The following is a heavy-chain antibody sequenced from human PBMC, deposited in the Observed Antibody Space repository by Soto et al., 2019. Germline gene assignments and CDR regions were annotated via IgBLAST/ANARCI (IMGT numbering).Heavy chain of an antibody. V-gene: IGHV1-2*04. CDR3: ARSPAGAFYYGMVV. Sequence: GASVKVSCKASGYTFTGYYMHWVRQAPGQGLEWMGWINPNSGGTNYAQKFQGWVTMTRDTSISTAYMELSRLRSDDTAVYYCARSPAGAFYYGMVVWGQGTTVTVSS. CDR1: GYTFTGYY. J-gene: IGHJ6*02. CDR2: INPNSGGT. D-gene: IGHD6-25*01.